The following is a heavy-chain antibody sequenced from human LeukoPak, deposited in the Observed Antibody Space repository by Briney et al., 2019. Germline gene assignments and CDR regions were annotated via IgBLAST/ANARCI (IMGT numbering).Heavy chain of an antibody. Sequence: RGASVKVSCKASGYTFTAYYMHWVRQAPGQGLEWMGWINPNSGGTKYAQKFQGRVSMTRDTSISTVYMELSRLRFDDTAVYYCAREEGPDIGVVVVAATKGFDYWGQGTLVTVSS. CDR2: INPNSGGT. V-gene: IGHV1-2*02. J-gene: IGHJ4*02. CDR1: GYTFTAYY. D-gene: IGHD2-15*01. CDR3: AREEGPDIGVVVVAATKGFDY.